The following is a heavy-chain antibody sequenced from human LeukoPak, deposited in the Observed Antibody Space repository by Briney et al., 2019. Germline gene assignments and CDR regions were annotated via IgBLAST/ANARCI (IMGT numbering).Heavy chain of an antibody. J-gene: IGHJ6*03. CDR1: GFTFSSYA. Sequence: PGGSLRLSCAASGFTFSSYAMSWVRQAPGKGLEWVSAISGSGGSTYYAASVKGRFTISRDNSKNTLYLQMNSLRAEDTAVYYCAKAPGTSYYYYYYMDVWGKGTTVTVSS. V-gene: IGHV3-23*01. CDR3: AKAPGTSYYYYYYMDV. CDR2: ISGSGGST. D-gene: IGHD1-1*01.